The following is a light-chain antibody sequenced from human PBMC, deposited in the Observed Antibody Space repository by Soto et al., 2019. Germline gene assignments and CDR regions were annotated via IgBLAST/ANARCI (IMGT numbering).Light chain of an antibody. CDR1: QSVGSY. J-gene: IGKJ4*01. CDR2: DAS. V-gene: IGKV3-11*01. CDR3: QQRSDWPST. Sequence: EIVLTQSPATLSLSPGDRATLSCRASQSVGSYLGWYQQRPGQAPRLLIYDASNRATVIPARFSGSGSGTDFALTISSLEPEEFAVYYCQQRSDWPSTFGGGTKVEIK.